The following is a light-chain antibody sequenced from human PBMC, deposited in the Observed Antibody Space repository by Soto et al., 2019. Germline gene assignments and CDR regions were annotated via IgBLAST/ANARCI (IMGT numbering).Light chain of an antibody. CDR2: DAS. V-gene: IGKV3-11*01. CDR3: QQYGSSPGLT. J-gene: IGKJ3*01. Sequence: EIVLTQSPATLSLSPGERATLSCRASQSVSTYLAWYQQKPGQAPRLLIYDASNRATGIPARFSGSGSGTDFTLTISSLEPEDFAVYYCQQYGSSPGLTFGPGTKVDIK. CDR1: QSVSTY.